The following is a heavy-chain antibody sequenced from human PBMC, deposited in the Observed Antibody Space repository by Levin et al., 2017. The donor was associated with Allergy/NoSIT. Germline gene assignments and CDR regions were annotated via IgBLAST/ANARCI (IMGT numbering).Heavy chain of an antibody. CDR1: GGSFSGYY. CDR2: IDHSGSP. D-gene: IGHD3-10*01. V-gene: IGHV4-34*01. CDR3: ARHKPGLYGSGFDY. J-gene: IGHJ4*02. Sequence: SETLSLTCAVYGGSFSGYYWSWVRLPPGKGLEWIGEIDHSGSPNYNPSLKSRLTISVDMSKNHLSLRLSSVTAADTAIYYCARHKPGLYGSGFDYWGQGTLVTVSS.